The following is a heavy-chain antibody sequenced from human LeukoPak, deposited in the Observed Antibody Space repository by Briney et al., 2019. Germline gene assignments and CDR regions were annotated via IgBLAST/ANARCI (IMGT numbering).Heavy chain of an antibody. J-gene: IGHJ4*02. Sequence: GRSLRLSCAASGFTFSSYAMHWVRQAPGKGLEWVAVISYDGDSKYYAESVKGRFTITRDSSKNTLYLQMNSLRAEDTAVYYCAKDVGVAAAPPDYWGQGTLVTVSS. CDR3: AKDVGVAAAPPDY. V-gene: IGHV3-30-3*01. CDR2: ISYDGDSK. CDR1: GFTFSSYA. D-gene: IGHD6-13*01.